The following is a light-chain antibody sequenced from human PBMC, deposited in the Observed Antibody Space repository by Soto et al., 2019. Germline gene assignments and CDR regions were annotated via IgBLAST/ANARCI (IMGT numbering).Light chain of an antibody. V-gene: IGKV3-20*01. CDR2: GAS. CDR3: QQYGSVPLT. J-gene: IGKJ4*01. Sequence: EIVLTQSPGTLSLSPGERATLSCRGSESVSTNYLAWYQQKPGQAPRLLIYGASSRATGIPDRFSGSGSGADFSLTINRLEPEDFAVYYCQQYGSVPLTFGGGTKVEIK. CDR1: ESVSTNY.